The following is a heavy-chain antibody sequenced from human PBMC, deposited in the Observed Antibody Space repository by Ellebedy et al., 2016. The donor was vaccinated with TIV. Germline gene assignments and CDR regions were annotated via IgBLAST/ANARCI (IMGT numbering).Heavy chain of an antibody. CDR2: ISIDGGNK. Sequence: PGGSLRLSCAASGFNFDVYGIHWFRQAPGRGLEWVAVISIDGGNKYYGNSVKGRFTISRDNSRNTVYLQMKTLRAEDTAVYYRAKDDSDGDPSGYCGSWGQGTLVTVSS. D-gene: IGHD3-10*01. V-gene: IGHV3-30*18. J-gene: IGHJ4*03. CDR1: GFNFDVYG. CDR3: AKDDSDGDPSGYCGS.